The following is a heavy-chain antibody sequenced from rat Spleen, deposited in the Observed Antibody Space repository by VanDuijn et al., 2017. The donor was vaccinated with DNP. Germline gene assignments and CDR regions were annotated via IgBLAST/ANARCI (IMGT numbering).Heavy chain of an antibody. CDR3: ASLNNYNWFAY. CDR2: ISYDGSST. J-gene: IGHJ3*01. CDR1: GFIFSNYG. Sequence: EVQLVESGGDLVQPGRSLKVSCAASGFIFSNYGMAWVRQAPEKGLELVAAISYDGSSTYYRDSVKGRFTISRDNAKSTLYLQMDSLRSEDTATYYCASLNNYNWFAYWGQGTLVTVSS. D-gene: IGHD1-10*01. V-gene: IGHV5-7*01.